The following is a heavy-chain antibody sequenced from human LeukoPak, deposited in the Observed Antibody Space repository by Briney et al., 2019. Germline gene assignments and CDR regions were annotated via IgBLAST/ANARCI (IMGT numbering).Heavy chain of an antibody. CDR2: IYTSGST. Sequence: PSETLSLTCTFSGGSISSYYWSWIRQPAAKGLEWIGRIYTSGSTNYNPSLKSQVTMSVDTSKNQFSLKLSSVTAADTAVYYCAGGYSYGTYAFDIWGQGTMVTVSS. J-gene: IGHJ3*02. CDR3: AGGYSYGTYAFDI. V-gene: IGHV4-4*07. CDR1: GGSISSYY. D-gene: IGHD5-18*01.